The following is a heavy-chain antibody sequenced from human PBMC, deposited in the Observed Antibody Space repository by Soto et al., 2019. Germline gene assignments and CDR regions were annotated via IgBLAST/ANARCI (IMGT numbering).Heavy chain of an antibody. D-gene: IGHD4-17*01. V-gene: IGHV3-74*01. J-gene: IGHJ4*02. CDR2: INSDGSNT. CDR3: ARGGAYGDYRSDY. CDR1: GFNFSIYW. Sequence: EVQLVESGGGLAQPGGSLRLSCAASGFNFSIYWMHWVRQAPGKGLVWVSRINSDGSNTDYADSVKGRFTISRDNANNTLYLQINSLGAEDTAVFYCARGGAYGDYRSDYWGQGTLVTVSS.